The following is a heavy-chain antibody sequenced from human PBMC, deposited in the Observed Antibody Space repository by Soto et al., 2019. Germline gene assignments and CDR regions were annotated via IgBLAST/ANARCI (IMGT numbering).Heavy chain of an antibody. V-gene: IGHV4-59*01. J-gene: IGHJ4*02. CDR2: IYYSGST. D-gene: IGHD3-22*01. Sequence: SETLSLTCTVSGGSISSYYWSWIRQPPGKGLEWIGYIYYSGSTNYNPSLKSRVTISVDTSKNQFSLKLSSVTAADTAVYYCAKDPTSYDSSAQFDSWGQGTLVTVSS. CDR1: GGSISSYY. CDR3: AKDPTSYDSSAQFDS.